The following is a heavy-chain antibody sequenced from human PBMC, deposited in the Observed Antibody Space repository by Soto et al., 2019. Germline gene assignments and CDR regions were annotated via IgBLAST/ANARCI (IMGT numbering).Heavy chain of an antibody. Sequence: GGSLRLSCAASGFTFSSYEMNWVRQAPGKGLEWVSYISSSGSTIYYADSVKGRFTISRDNAKNSLYLQMNSLRAEDTAVYYCARVAVPVTTTYYYMDVWGKGTTVTVSS. CDR1: GFTFSSYE. CDR3: ARVAVPVTTTYYYMDV. V-gene: IGHV3-48*03. D-gene: IGHD4-4*01. J-gene: IGHJ6*03. CDR2: ISSSGSTI.